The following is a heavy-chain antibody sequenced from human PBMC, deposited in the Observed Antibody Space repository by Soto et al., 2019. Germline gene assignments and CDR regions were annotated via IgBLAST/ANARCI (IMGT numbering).Heavy chain of an antibody. CDR2: IWYDGSNK. CDR3: ARGSGYYDFWSGPRGPLDY. J-gene: IGHJ4*02. Sequence: QVQLVESGGGVVQPGRSLRLSCAASGFTFSSYGMHWVRQAPGKGLEWVAVIWYDGSNKYYADSVKSRFTISRDNSKNTLYLQMNSLRAEDTAVYYCARGSGYYDFWSGPRGPLDYWGQGTLVTVSS. D-gene: IGHD3-3*01. V-gene: IGHV3-33*01. CDR1: GFTFSSYG.